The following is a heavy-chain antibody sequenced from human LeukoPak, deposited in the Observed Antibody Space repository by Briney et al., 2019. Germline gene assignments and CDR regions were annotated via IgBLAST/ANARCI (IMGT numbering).Heavy chain of an antibody. CDR3: ARAVGATSLYYYYYYMDV. J-gene: IGHJ6*03. CDR2: MNPNSDNT. V-gene: IGHV1-8*01. D-gene: IGHD1-26*01. Sequence: GASVKVSCKASGYTFTSYDINWVRQATGQGLEWMGWMNPNSDNTGYAQKFQGRVTMTRNTSISTAYMELSSLRSEDTAVYYCARAVGATSLYYYYYYMDVWGKGTTVTVSS. CDR1: GYTFTSYD.